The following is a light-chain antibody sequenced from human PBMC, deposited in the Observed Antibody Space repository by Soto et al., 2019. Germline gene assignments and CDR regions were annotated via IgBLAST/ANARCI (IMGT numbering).Light chain of an antibody. V-gene: IGLV2-8*01. J-gene: IGLJ2*01. CDR2: EVT. Sequence: QSVLTQPPSASGSPGQSVTISCTGTSSDVGGYNYVSWYQQHPGKAPKLMIYEVTKRPSGVPGRFSGSKSGNTASLTVSGLQAEDEADYFCSSYAGATNRYVPFGGGTKVTVL. CDR1: SSDVGGYNY. CDR3: SSYAGATNRYVP.